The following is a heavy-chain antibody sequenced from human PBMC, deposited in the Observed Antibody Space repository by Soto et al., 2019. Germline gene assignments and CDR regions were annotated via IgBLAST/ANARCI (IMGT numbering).Heavy chain of an antibody. CDR1: GFTFSDYW. CDR2: IKKDESKK. V-gene: IGHV3-7*04. J-gene: IGHJ3*02. Sequence: EVQLVESGGGLVQPGDSLRLSCAASGFTFSDYWMTWVRQAPGKGLEWVANIKKDESKKSYLDSVRGGFTISRDNARNSPYLQMDSLRADDTALYYWARDVSPVSGPYYLEAFDMWGQGTMVSVSS. D-gene: IGHD3-22*01. CDR3: ARDVSPVSGPYYLEAFDM.